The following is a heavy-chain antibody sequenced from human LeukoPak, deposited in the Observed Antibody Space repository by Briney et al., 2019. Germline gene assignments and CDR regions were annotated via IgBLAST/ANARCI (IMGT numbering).Heavy chain of an antibody. D-gene: IGHD4-11*01. V-gene: IGHV4-39*07. CDR3: ARGPNNVGNYRAFDM. CDR2: IYYNGDT. CDR1: GDSISSRSYY. J-gene: IGHJ3*02. Sequence: PSETLSLTCAVSGDSISSRSYYWAWIRQSPGKGLEWIGSIYYNGDTYYNPSLKSRVTISADTSKNHFSLELTSVAAADTAMFYCARGPNNVGNYRAFDMWGQGTMLNVSS.